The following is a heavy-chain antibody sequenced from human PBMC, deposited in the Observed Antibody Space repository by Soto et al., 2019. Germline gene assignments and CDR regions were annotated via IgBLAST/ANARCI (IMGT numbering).Heavy chain of an antibody. CDR2: IGVSDSSR. CDR3: AKVTKRAAAGRYEDEKYGMDV. D-gene: IGHD6-13*01. Sequence: GGSLRLSCAASGFNFRAYAMRWVRQPPGKGLEWVSSIGVSDSSRYYADSVKGRFSISRGNSKNTLFLQMNGLRAEDTAVYYCAKVTKRAAAGRYEDEKYGMDVWGQGTTVTVSS. J-gene: IGHJ6*02. CDR1: GFNFRAYA. V-gene: IGHV3-23*01.